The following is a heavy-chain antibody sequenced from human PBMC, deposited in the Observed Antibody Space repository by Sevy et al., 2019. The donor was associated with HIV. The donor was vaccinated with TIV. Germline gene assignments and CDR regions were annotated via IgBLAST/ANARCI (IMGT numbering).Heavy chain of an antibody. CDR3: ITDPGYRGYDEEVINYYYYGMDV. J-gene: IGHJ6*02. Sequence: GGSLRLSCAASGFTFSSAWMSWVRLAPGKGLEWVGRIKSKTDGGTIDYAAPVKGRFTISREDSKNKRYLQMNSLKTEETAVYYCITDPGYRGYDEEVINYYYYGMDVWGQGTTVTVSS. CDR1: GFTFSSAW. D-gene: IGHD5-12*01. CDR2: IKSKTDGGTI. V-gene: IGHV3-15*01.